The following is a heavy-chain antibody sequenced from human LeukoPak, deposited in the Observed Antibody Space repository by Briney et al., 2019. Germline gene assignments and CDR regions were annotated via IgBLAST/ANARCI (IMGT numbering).Heavy chain of an antibody. D-gene: IGHD7-27*01. CDR1: GYTFTGYY. CDR2: INPNTGDT. CDR3: ARDLHWGPDY. V-gene: IGHV1-2*02. J-gene: IGHJ4*02. Sequence: ASVKVSCKASGYTFTGYYIHWVRQAPGQGLEWMGWINPNTGDTNYAQRFQGRVTMTRDMSINTTYMELSRLRSDDTAVYYCARDLHWGPDYWGQGTLVTVSS.